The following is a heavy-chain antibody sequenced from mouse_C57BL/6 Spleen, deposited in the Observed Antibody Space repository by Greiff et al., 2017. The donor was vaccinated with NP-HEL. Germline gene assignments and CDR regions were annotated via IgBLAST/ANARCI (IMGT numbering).Heavy chain of an antibody. V-gene: IGHV2-2*01. CDR3: ARSIHYYGSSYYAMDY. CDR2: IWSGGST. CDR1: GFSLTSYG. Sequence: QVQLKESGPGLVQPSQSLSITCTVSGFSLTSYGVHWVRQSPGKGLEWLGVIWSGGSTDYNAAFISRLSISKDNSKSQVFFKMNSLQADDTAIYYCARSIHYYGSSYYAMDYWGQGTSVTVSS. J-gene: IGHJ4*01. D-gene: IGHD1-1*01.